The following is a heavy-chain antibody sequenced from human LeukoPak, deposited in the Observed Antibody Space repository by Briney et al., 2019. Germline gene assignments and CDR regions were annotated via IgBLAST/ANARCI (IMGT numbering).Heavy chain of an antibody. CDR3: VSHYYDDSAPDS. Sequence: PGGSLRLSCAASGFTVSSNYMSWVRQAPGKGLEWVSVIYSGGSTYYADSVKGRFTISRDNSKNTLYLQMNSLRAEDTAVYYCVSHYYDDSAPDSWGQGTLVAVSS. CDR1: GFTVSSNY. CDR2: IYSGGST. V-gene: IGHV3-53*01. D-gene: IGHD3-22*01. J-gene: IGHJ5*01.